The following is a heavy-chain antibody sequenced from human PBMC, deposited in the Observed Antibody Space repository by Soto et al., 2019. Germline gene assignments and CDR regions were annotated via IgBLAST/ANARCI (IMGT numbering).Heavy chain of an antibody. Sequence: ASVKVSCKASGYTFTGYYIHWVRQAPGQGLEWMGWVNPNSGGTNYAQKFQGWVTMTRDTSISTAYMELSRLRSDDTAVYYCVTSRVSIAVAGETEYYFDYWGQGTLVTVSS. CDR3: VTSRVSIAVAGETEYYFDY. D-gene: IGHD6-19*01. CDR1: GYTFTGYY. V-gene: IGHV1-2*04. J-gene: IGHJ4*02. CDR2: VNPNSGGT.